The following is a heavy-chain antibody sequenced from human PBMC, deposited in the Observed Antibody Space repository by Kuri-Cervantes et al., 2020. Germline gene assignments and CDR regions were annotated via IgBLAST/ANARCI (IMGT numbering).Heavy chain of an antibody. CDR2: IGYDGSNQ. V-gene: IGHV3-33*01. J-gene: IGHJ3*02. CDR1: GFTFSSYG. CDR3: ARPPDEWPNAFDI. D-gene: IGHD3-3*01. Sequence: GESLKISCAASGFTFSSYGMHWVRQAPGKWLEWVAFIGYDGSNQYYADSVKGRFTISRDNAKNSLYLQMNSLRAEDPAVYYCARPPDEWPNAFDIWGQGTMVTVSS.